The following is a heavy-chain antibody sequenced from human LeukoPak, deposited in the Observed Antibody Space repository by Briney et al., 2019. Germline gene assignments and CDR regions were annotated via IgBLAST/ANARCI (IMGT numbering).Heavy chain of an antibody. CDR3: AKGGLRVTDY. CDR2: VNNDGSST. D-gene: IGHD5/OR15-5a*01. CDR1: GFIFSNYW. Sequence: QPGGSLRLSCAASGFIFSNYWMHSVRQAPGKGLVWVSRVNNDGSSTTYADSVKGRFTISRDNAKNTLYLQMNSLRAEDTAVYYCAKGGLRVTDYWGQGTLVTVSS. V-gene: IGHV3-74*03. J-gene: IGHJ4*02.